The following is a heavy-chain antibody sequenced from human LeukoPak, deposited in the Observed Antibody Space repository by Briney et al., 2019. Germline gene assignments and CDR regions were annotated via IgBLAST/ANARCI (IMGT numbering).Heavy chain of an antibody. CDR2: VYYSGST. V-gene: IGHV4-59*01. CDR3: ARGGPPGYYYDYYMDV. J-gene: IGHJ6*03. CDR1: GGSITTYY. Sequence: PSETLSLTCTVSGGSITTYYWSWIRQPPGKGLEWIGYVYYSGSTNYNPSLKSRVTIAVDTSKNQFSLKMSSVTAADTAVYFCARGGPPGYYYDYYMDVWGKGTTVTISS.